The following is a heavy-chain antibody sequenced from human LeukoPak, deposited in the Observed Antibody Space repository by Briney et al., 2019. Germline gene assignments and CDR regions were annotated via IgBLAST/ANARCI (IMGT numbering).Heavy chain of an antibody. J-gene: IGHJ4*02. Sequence: GGSLRLSCAASGFTFSSYAMSWVRQAPGKGLEWVANIKQDGSEKYYVDSVKGRFTISRDNAKNSLYLQMNSLRAEDTAVYYCARDIAAAGIDYFDYWGQGTLVTVSS. CDR1: GFTFSSYA. CDR3: ARDIAAAGIDYFDY. D-gene: IGHD6-13*01. CDR2: IKQDGSEK. V-gene: IGHV3-7*01.